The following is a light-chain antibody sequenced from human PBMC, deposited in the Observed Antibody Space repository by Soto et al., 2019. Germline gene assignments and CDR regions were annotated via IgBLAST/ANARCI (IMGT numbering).Light chain of an antibody. V-gene: IGKV1-5*01. CDR1: QSISSW. J-gene: IGKJ1*01. CDR2: DAS. Sequence: DIQMSLSPGTRSASVGDRGIITCRASQSISSWLACYQQKPGKAPKRLIYDASSLESGGPSRFSGSGSGTEFTLTISSLQPDDFTTYYCQQYNSYSPTFGQGTKVDIK. CDR3: QQYNSYSPT.